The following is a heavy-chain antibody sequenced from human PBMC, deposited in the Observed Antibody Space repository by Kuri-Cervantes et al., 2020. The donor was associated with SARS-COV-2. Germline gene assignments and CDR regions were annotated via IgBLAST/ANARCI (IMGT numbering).Heavy chain of an antibody. V-gene: IGHV3-30*18. D-gene: IGHD4-17*01. Sequence: GGSLRLSCAASGFKFSRTDMHWVRQAPGKGLEWVAFISYDGNNKYYADSVKGRFTISRDNSKNTLYLQMNSLRAEDTAVYYCAKRMNDYGDMRDYWGQGTLVTVSS. CDR1: GFKFSRTD. CDR3: AKRMNDYGDMRDY. CDR2: ISYDGNNK. J-gene: IGHJ4*02.